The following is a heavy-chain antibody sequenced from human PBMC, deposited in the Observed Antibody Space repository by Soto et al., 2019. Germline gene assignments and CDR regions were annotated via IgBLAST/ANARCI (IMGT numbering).Heavy chain of an antibody. CDR1: GGSISSYY. Sequence: SETLSLTCTVSGGSISSYYWSWIRQPPGKGLEWIGYIYYSGSTNYNPSLKSRLTISVDTSKNQFSLKLSSVTAADTAVYFRGRHQTGYNYGRDADFWGQGTLVTVSS. J-gene: IGHJ4*02. CDR3: GRHQTGYNYGRDADF. V-gene: IGHV4-59*08. D-gene: IGHD5-18*01. CDR2: IYYSGST.